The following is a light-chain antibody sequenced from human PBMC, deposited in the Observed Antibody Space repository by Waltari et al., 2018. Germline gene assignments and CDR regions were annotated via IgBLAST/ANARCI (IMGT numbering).Light chain of an antibody. J-gene: IGLJ3*02. Sequence: QSALTQPAAVSGSPGQSVTISCTGASSDIGRYDLVSWYQQHPGNAPKLVISYVNKRPSGVSDRFSGSKSGDTASLTISGLHFEDEADYYCCSYAGNYIWVFGGGTRLTVL. CDR2: YVN. CDR1: SSDIGRYDL. V-gene: IGLV2-23*02. CDR3: CSYAGNYIWV.